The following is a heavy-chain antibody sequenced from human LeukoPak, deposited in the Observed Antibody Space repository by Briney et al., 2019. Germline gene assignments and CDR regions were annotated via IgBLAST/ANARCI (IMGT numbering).Heavy chain of an antibody. J-gene: IGHJ4*02. D-gene: IGHD4-17*01. CDR3: ARRAGEYSHPYDY. Sequence: SVKVSCKASGFTFTSSAMQWVRQARGQRLEWIGWIVVGSGNTNYAQKFQERVTITRDMSTSTAYMELSSLRAEDTAVYYCARRAGEYSHPYDYWGQGTLVTVSS. V-gene: IGHV1-58*02. CDR2: IVVGSGNT. CDR1: GFTFTSSA.